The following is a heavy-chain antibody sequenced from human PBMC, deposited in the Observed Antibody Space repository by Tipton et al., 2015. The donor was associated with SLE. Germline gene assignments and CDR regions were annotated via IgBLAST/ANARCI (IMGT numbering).Heavy chain of an antibody. V-gene: IGHV1-3*01. CDR3: ARGQGIAAAGGDWFDP. Sequence: QLVQSGAEVKKPGASVKVSCKASGYTFTSYAMHWVRQAPGQRLEWMGWINAGNGNTKYSQKFQGRVTITRDTSASTAYMGLSSLRSEDTAVYYCARGQGIAAAGGDWFDPWGQGTLVTVSS. CDR2: INAGNGNT. CDR1: GYTFTSYA. J-gene: IGHJ5*02. D-gene: IGHD6-13*01.